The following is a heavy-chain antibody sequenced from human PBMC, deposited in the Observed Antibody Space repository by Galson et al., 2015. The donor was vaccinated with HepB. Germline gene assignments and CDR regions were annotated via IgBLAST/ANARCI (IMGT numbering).Heavy chain of an antibody. Sequence: SLRLSCAASGFTFSNAWMSWVRQAPGKGLEWVGRIKSKTDGGTTDYAAPVKGRFTISRDDSKNTLYLQMNSLKTEDTAVYYCTGGLTGYPSLYYYYYYGMDVWGQGTTVTVSS. V-gene: IGHV3-15*01. CDR2: IKSKTDGGTT. CDR3: TGGLTGYPSLYYYYYYGMDV. CDR1: GFTFSNAW. J-gene: IGHJ6*02. D-gene: IGHD3-9*01.